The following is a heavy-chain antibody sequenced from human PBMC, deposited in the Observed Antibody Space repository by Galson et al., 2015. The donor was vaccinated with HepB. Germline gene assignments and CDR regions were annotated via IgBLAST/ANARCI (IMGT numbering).Heavy chain of an antibody. D-gene: IGHD6-13*01. Sequence: SLRLSCAASGFTFSSYSMNWVRQAPGKGLEWVSSISSSSSYIYYADSVKGRFTISRDNAKNSLYLQMNSLRAEDTAVYYCVRQLVQDGGSRRGAFDIWGQGTMVTVSS. CDR3: VRQLVQDGGSRRGAFDI. CDR2: ISSSSSYI. CDR1: GFTFSSYS. J-gene: IGHJ3*02. V-gene: IGHV3-21*01.